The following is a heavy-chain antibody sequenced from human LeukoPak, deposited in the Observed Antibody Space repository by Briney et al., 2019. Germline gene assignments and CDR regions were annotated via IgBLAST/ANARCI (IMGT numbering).Heavy chain of an antibody. D-gene: IGHD3-3*01. Sequence: SVKVSCKASGGSLKNFAISWVRQAPGQGPEWMGGFNHIYGTTNYAQKFQGRVTITVDDSTNIAFLDLSSLRSDDTALYYCARRAEWFSWTRLDAFDIWGQGTMVTVSS. V-gene: IGHV1-69*13. CDR1: GGSLKNFA. J-gene: IGHJ3*02. CDR3: ARRAEWFSWTRLDAFDI. CDR2: FNHIYGTT.